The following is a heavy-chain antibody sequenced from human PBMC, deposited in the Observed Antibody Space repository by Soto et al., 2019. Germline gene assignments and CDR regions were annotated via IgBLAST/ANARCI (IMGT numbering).Heavy chain of an antibody. CDR2: VYYTGST. CDR1: GGSISGSY. V-gene: IGHV4-59*01. J-gene: IGHJ4*02. CDR3: ARRVAVPGAHLDY. D-gene: IGHD6-19*01. Sequence: SETLCLTCSVSGGSISGSYWSWIRQSPGKGLEWLGYVYYTGSTNYSPSLRSRVSISVDTSKNEFSLRLSSVTAADTAVYFCARRVAVPGAHLDYWGQGTLVTVSS.